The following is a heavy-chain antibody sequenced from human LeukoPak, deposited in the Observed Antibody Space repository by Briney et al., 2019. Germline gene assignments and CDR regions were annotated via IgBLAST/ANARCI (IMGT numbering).Heavy chain of an antibody. J-gene: IGHJ4*02. CDR2: IIPIFGTA. Sequence: ASVKVSCKASGYTFTSYGISWVRQAPGQGLEWMGGIIPIFGTANYAQKFQGRVTITADESTSTAYMELSSLRSEDTAVYYCARSEANDILTGLFPFDYWGQGTLVTVSS. D-gene: IGHD3-9*01. CDR3: ARSEANDILTGLFPFDY. CDR1: GYTFTSYG. V-gene: IGHV1-69*13.